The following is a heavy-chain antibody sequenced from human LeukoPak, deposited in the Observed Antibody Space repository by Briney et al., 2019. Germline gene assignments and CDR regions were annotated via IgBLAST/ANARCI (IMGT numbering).Heavy chain of an antibody. Sequence: GGSLRLSCAASGFIFSNYAMHWVRQAPGKGLEWVAVTSYDESNKYYADSVKGRFTISRDNSKNTLYLQMNNLRTDDTAVYYCARAVENWFDPWGQGTLVTVSS. CDR1: GFIFSNYA. J-gene: IGHJ5*02. D-gene: IGHD4-23*01. CDR2: TSYDESNK. V-gene: IGHV3-30-3*01. CDR3: ARAVENWFDP.